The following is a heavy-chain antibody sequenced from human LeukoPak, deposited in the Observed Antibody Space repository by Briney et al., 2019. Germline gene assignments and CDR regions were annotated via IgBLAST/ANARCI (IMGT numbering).Heavy chain of an antibody. Sequence: ASVKVSCKASGYTFTSYDINWVRQPTGQGLEWMGWMNPNSGNTGYAQKFQSRVTMTRNTSISTAYMELGSLRSEDTAVYYCARIEWFGDDDYWGRGTLVTVSS. CDR2: MNPNSGNT. CDR3: ARIEWFGDDDY. J-gene: IGHJ4*02. V-gene: IGHV1-8*01. D-gene: IGHD3-10*01. CDR1: GYTFTSYD.